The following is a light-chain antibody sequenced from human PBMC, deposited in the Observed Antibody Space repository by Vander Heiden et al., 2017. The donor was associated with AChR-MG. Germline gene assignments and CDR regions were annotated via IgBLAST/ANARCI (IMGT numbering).Light chain of an antibody. CDR1: QSVSSN. J-gene: IGKJ1*01. V-gene: IGKV3-15*01. CDR3: QQANNWWT. CDR2: GAS. Sequence: EIVMTQSPATLSVSPGERATLSCRASQSVSSNLAWYQQKPGQAPRRLIYGASTRATGIPARFSGSGSGTEFTLTISSLQSEDFAVYYCQQANNWWTFGQGTKVEIK.